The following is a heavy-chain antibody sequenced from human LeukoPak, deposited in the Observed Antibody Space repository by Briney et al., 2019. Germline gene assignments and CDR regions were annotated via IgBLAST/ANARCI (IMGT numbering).Heavy chain of an antibody. CDR1: SGSISTSNYY. J-gene: IGHJ4*02. D-gene: IGHD5-24*01. CDR2: IFYSGST. CDR3: ARADGSMGY. Sequence: SETLSLTCTVSSGSISTSNYYWGWVRQPPGKALEWIGNIFYSGSTYYSPSLKSRVTISLDTSKNQFSLKLNSVTAADTAVYFCARADGSMGYWGQGTLVTVSS. V-gene: IGHV4-39*07.